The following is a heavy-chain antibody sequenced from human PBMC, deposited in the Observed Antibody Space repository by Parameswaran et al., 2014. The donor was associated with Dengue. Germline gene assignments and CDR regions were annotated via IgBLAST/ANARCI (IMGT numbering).Heavy chain of an antibody. V-gene: IGHV3-74*03. Sequence: WIRQPPGKGLVWVSRVNTDGSSTTYADSVKGRFTISRDNAKNTLYLQMNSLRAEDTAVYYCARGTAHYYFDYWGQGTLVTVSS. CDR2: VNTDGSST. CDR3: ARGTAHYYFDY. D-gene: IGHD5-18*01. J-gene: IGHJ4*02.